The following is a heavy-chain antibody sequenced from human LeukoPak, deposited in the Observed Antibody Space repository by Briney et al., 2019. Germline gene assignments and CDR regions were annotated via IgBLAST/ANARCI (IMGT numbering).Heavy chain of an antibody. Sequence: GGSLRLSCAASGFTIGPYAMYWVRHGPGRGLEWVSVIKADGSGTFYADSVRGRFTTSRDNSKNSLYLQINSPTSENTALYYCATWAFYHNLDVWGQGTTVTVSS. CDR2: IKADGSGT. CDR3: ATWAFYHNLDV. J-gene: IGHJ6*02. V-gene: IGHV3-43*02. D-gene: IGHD2/OR15-2a*01. CDR1: GFTIGPYA.